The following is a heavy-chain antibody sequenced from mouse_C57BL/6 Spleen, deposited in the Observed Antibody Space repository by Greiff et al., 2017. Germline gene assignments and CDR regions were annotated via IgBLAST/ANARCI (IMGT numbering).Heavy chain of an antibody. CDR2: ISSGSSTI. V-gene: IGHV5-17*01. D-gene: IGHD3-3*01. J-gene: IGHJ2*01. CDR3: ARWAGYYFDY. CDR1: GFTFSDYG. Sequence: VQLKESGGGLVKPGGSLKLSCAASGFTFSDYGMHWVRQAPEKGLEWVAYISSGSSTIYYADTVKGRFTISRDNAKNTLFLQMTSLRSEDTAMYYCARWAGYYFDYWGQGTTLTVSS.